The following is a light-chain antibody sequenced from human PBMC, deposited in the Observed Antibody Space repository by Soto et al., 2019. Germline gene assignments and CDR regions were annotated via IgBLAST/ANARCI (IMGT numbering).Light chain of an antibody. CDR2: GAS. CDR1: QSVASN. Sequence: EIVMTQSPASLSVSPGDGATLSCWASQSVASNVAWYQQRPGQGPRLLIHGASTRAAGVPARFSGSGSGANFAVSAVSLHAGGFLVSGELLYDNGPPQSAFGQGTKLQIK. J-gene: IGKJ2*01. V-gene: IGKV3-15*01. CDR3: LLYDNGPPQSA.